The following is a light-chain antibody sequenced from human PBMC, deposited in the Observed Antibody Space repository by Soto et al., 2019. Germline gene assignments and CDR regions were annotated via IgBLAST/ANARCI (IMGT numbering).Light chain of an antibody. CDR1: SGHSNYA. V-gene: IGLV4-69*01. Sequence: QPVLTQSPSASAPLGASVKLTCTLSSGHSNYAIAWHQQQPEKGPRYLMTLSNDGSHSKGDGIPDRFSGSSSGTERYLTISSLQSEDEADYYCQTWGTGIVVFGGGTKLTVL. J-gene: IGLJ2*01. CDR2: LSNDGSH. CDR3: QTWGTGIVV.